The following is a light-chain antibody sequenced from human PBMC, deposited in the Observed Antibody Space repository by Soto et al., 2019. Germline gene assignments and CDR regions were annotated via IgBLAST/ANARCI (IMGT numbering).Light chain of an antibody. CDR2: SAS. CDR3: QQTFSHLLS. CDR1: ASISDY. V-gene: IGKV1-39*01. J-gene: IGKJ4*01. Sequence: IQLTQSPSSLSASVGDRVTIVCRASASISDYLNWYQLKSGEAPKVLIYSASTLRGGVPSRFSGPGSGTEFTLTISSLQPEDVANYYCQQTFSHLLSFGGGTTVESK.